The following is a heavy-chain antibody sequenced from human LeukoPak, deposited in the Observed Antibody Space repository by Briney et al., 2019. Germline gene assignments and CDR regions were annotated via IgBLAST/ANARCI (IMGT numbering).Heavy chain of an antibody. D-gene: IGHD4-17*01. Sequence: PGGSLRLSCAASGFTFGTYAMHLVRQAPGKGLEWVGMISDHGRKQLYADSVKGRFSISRDNSQNTLYLQMKSLRPDDTALYYCARVASLSVTQYYYYGMDVWGPGTTVSVSS. J-gene: IGHJ6*02. CDR2: ISDHGRKQ. CDR3: ARVASLSVTQYYYYGMDV. V-gene: IGHV3-30*04. CDR1: GFTFGTYA.